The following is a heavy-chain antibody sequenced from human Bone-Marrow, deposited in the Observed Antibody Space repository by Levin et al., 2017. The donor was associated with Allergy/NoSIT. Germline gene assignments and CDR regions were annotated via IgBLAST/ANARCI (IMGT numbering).Heavy chain of an antibody. J-gene: IGHJ3*02. Sequence: SGPTLVKPTQTLTLTCNISGFSVSTTGVGVGWIRQPPGKALEWLALIYWDDDKTYSPSLESRLTITKDTSENQVVLRMTNMYPVDTGTYYCAHKSMIDAFDIWGQGTLVTVSA. D-gene: IGHD3-16*01. V-gene: IGHV2-5*02. CDR3: AHKSMIDAFDI. CDR2: IYWDDDK. CDR1: GFSVSTTGVG.